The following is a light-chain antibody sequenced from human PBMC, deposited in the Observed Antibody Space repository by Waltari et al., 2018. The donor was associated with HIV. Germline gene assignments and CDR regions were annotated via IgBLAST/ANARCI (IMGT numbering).Light chain of an antibody. CDR2: SNN. CDR1: SSNLGSNT. Sequence: QSVLTQPPSASGTPGQRVTISCSGSSSNLGSNTVNWYQQPPGKAPKLLIYSNNLRPSGVPDRFSGSRSGTSASLAISGLQSEDEAYYYCAAWDDSLRGVFGGGTKLTVL. CDR3: AAWDDSLRGV. V-gene: IGLV1-44*01. J-gene: IGLJ2*01.